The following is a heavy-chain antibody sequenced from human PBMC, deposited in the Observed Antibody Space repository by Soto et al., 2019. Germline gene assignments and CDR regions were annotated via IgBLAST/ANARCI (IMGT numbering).Heavy chain of an antibody. CDR2: INPNGGST. V-gene: IGHV1-46*01. Sequence: QVQVVQSGAEVKKPGASVKVSCKTSGYTFINYHVHWVRQAPGQGLEWMGAINPNGGSTTYAQHLQGRITMPGDASTSTFYMDLSSLRSDDTPVYYCALPKNPLGWYNFWGQGPLVTVS. CDR3: ALPKNPLGWYNF. D-gene: IGHD6-19*01. CDR1: GYTFINYH. J-gene: IGHJ4*02.